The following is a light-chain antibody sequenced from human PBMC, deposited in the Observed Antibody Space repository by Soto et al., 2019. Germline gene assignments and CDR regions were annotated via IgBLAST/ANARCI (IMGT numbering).Light chain of an antibody. CDR1: QSIDSW. V-gene: IGKV1-5*03. J-gene: IGKJ1*01. CDR2: KAS. CDR3: LQDYNYAWT. Sequence: DIQMTQSPSTMSASVGGRVTITVRASQSIDSWLAWYQQKPGKAPKFLMYKASNLESGVPSRFSGSGSGTDFTLTISSLQPEDFATYYCLQDYNYAWTFGQGTKVDIK.